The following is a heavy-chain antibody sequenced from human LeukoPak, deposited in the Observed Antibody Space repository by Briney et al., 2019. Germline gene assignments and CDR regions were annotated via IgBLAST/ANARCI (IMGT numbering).Heavy chain of an antibody. CDR2: IKQDGSEK. J-gene: IGHJ6*03. V-gene: IGHV3-7*01. CDR3: ARELRGYYEGYYYMDV. Sequence: ETLSLTCTVSGGSISSYYWSWVRQAPGKGLEWVANIKQDGSEKYYVDSVKGRFTISRDNAKNSLYLQMNSLRAEDTAVYYCARELRGYYEGYYYMDVWGKGTTVTVSS. CDR1: GGSISSYY. D-gene: IGHD1-26*01.